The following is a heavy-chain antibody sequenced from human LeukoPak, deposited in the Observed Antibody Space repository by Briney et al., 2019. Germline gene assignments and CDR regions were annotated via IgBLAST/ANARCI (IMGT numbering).Heavy chain of an antibody. J-gene: IGHJ4*02. D-gene: IGHD3-3*01. CDR3: AKDLKYDFWSGYFFY. Sequence: PGGSLRLSCAASGFTFSSYAMSWVRQAPGKGLEWVSAISGSGGSTYYADSVKGRFTISRDNSKSTLYLQMNSLRAEDTVVYYCAKDLKYDFWSGYFFYWGQGTLVTVSS. CDR1: GFTFSSYA. CDR2: ISGSGGST. V-gene: IGHV3-23*01.